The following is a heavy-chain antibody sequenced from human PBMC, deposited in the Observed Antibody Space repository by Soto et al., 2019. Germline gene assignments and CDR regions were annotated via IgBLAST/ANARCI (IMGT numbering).Heavy chain of an antibody. CDR1: GFTFSSYW. CDR2: INSDGSST. V-gene: IGHV3-74*01. Sequence: GGSLRLSCAASGFTFSSYWMHWVRQAPGKGLVWVSRINSDGSSTSYADPVKGRFTISRDNAKNTLYLQMNSLRADDTAVYYCAKDRSVDTRDWFDPWGQGTLVTVSS. D-gene: IGHD5-18*01. J-gene: IGHJ5*02. CDR3: AKDRSVDTRDWFDP.